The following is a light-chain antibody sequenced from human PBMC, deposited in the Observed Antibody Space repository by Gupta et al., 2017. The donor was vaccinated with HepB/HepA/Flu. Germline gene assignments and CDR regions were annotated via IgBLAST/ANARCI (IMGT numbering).Light chain of an antibody. V-gene: IGKV3-11*02. Sequence: EIVFTQSPATLSLSPGEGPTLSCRVSQRVSSYLASYQQNPAHAPRFLIYDACNLDTCIPAGLGGSGYGRNFTLTISSREPEDFAMYYCQQPSNWAPLTFGQGTPVESK. CDR1: QRVSSY. CDR3: QQPSNWAPLT. CDR2: DAC. J-gene: IGKJ5*01.